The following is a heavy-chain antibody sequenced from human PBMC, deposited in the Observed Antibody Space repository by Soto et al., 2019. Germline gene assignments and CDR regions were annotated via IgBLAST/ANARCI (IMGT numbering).Heavy chain of an antibody. J-gene: IGHJ5*02. CDR3: ARGSTIVRGAPSWFDP. V-gene: IGHV1-69*02. Sequence: QVQLVQSGAEVKKPGSSVKVSCKASGGTFSRYTINWVRQAPGQGLEWMGRIIPIAAIANYTQKFQGRVTITLHNPSTXAYMELSSLRSDDTAVYYCARGSTIVRGAPSWFDPWGQGTLVTVSS. CDR2: IIPIAAIA. D-gene: IGHD3-10*01. CDR1: GGTFSRYT.